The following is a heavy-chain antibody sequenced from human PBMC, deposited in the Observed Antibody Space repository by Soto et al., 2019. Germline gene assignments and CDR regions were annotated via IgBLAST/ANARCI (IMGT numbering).Heavy chain of an antibody. CDR2: INHRGST. V-gene: IGHV4-34*01. D-gene: IGHD3-10*01. J-gene: IGHJ4*02. Sequence: SETLSLTCAVYGGSFSGYYWSWIRQPPGKGLEWIGEINHRGSTNYNPSLKSRVTISVDTSKNQFSLKLSSVTAADTALYYCARDRGSGSYYIDYWGQGTLVTVSS. CDR1: GGSFSGYY. CDR3: ARDRGSGSYYIDY.